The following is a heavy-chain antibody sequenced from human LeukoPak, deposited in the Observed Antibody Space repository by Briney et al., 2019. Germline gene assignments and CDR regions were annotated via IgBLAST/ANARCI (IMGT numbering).Heavy chain of an antibody. CDR3: ARAPRDSSSSNYMRRFDY. CDR2: IYHSGST. Sequence: SETLSLTCAVSGYSISSDNYWVWIRQPPGQGLEWTGGIYHSGSTYYNPSLKSRVSMSVDTSKNQFSLKLSSVTAADTAVYYCARAPRDSSSSNYMRRFDYWGQGTLVTVSS. CDR1: GYSISSDNY. V-gene: IGHV4-38-2*01. D-gene: IGHD3-22*01. J-gene: IGHJ4*02.